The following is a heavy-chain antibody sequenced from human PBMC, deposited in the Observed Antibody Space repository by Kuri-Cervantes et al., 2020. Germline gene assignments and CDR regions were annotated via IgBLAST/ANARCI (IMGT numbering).Heavy chain of an antibody. D-gene: IGHD3-16*01. CDR3: ARGGFLANAFDI. V-gene: IGHV4-59*01. CDR2: IYSSGST. J-gene: IGHJ3*02. CDR1: GGSFSSYY. Sequence: SETLSLTCTVSGGSFSSYYWTWIRQPPGKGLESIGFIYSSGSTNYNPSLKSRVTISVDSSKNQFSLKLSSVTATDTAVYYCARGGFLANAFDIWGQGTTVTVSS.